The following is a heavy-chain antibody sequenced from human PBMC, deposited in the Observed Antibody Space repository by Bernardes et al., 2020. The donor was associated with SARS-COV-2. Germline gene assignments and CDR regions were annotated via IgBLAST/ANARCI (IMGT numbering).Heavy chain of an antibody. D-gene: IGHD3-16*01. CDR3: ARDLFWWSAADY. Sequence: GGTLRFFCAAFGFSLSSHAMSWFRQGPGMGLEWVSGVGTDGNTHYRDSVRGRFSISRDISKNILYLQMDSLRGEDTALYFCARDLFWWSAADYWGQGTLVTVS. CDR2: VGTDGNT. J-gene: IGHJ4*02. CDR1: GFSLSSHA. V-gene: IGHV3-23*01.